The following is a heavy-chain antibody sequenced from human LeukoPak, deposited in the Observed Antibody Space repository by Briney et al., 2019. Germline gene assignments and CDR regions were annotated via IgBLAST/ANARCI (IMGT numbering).Heavy chain of an antibody. CDR2: IYYSGST. CDR1: GGSISSYY. V-gene: IGHV4-59*08. D-gene: IGHD3-22*01. J-gene: IGHJ4*02. CDR3: ARHGGGSSGYWSYYFDY. Sequence: SETLSLTCTVSGGSISSYYWSWIRQPPGKGLEWIGYIYYSGSTNYNPSLKSRVTISVDTSKNQFSLKLSSVTAADTAVYYCARHGGGSSGYWSYYFDYWGQGTLVTVSS.